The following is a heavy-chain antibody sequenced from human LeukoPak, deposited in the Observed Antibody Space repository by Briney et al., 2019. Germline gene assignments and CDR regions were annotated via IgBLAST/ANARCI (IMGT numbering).Heavy chain of an antibody. CDR2: IKTKIDGGTT. CDR3: TTQPWQVDY. D-gene: IGHD6-19*01. Sequence: GGSLRLSCAASGFTFTNAWMSWVRQAPGKGLEWVGRIKTKIDGGTTDYAAPVKGRFTISRDDSKNTLYLQMNSLKTEDTAVYYCTTQPWQVDYWGQGTLVTVSS. J-gene: IGHJ4*02. CDR1: GFTFTNAW. V-gene: IGHV3-15*01.